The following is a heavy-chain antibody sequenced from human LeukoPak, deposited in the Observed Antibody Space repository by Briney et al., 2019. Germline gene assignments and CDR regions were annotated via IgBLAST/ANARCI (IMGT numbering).Heavy chain of an antibody. D-gene: IGHD3-10*01. CDR1: GFTFSSCS. CDR2: ISSSSSYI. Sequence: PGGSLRLSCAASGFTFSSCSMNWVRQAPGKGLEWVSSISSSSSYIYYADSVKGRFTISRDNAKNSLYLQMNSLRAEDTAVYYCARDRRPFGEGLVWGQGTLVTVSS. V-gene: IGHV3-21*01. CDR3: ARDRRPFGEGLV. J-gene: IGHJ4*02.